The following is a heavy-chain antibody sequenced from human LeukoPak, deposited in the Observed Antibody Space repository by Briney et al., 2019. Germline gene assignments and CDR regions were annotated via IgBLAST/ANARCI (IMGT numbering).Heavy chain of an antibody. J-gene: IGHJ4*02. D-gene: IGHD6-13*01. Sequence: GGSLRLSCAASGFTFSSYAMSWVRQAPGKGLEWVTAISGSGGSTYYADSVKGRFTISRDNSKNTLYLQMNSLRAEGTAVYYCARSPLIIAAAGSFDYWGQGTLVTVSS. CDR3: ARSPLIIAAAGSFDY. CDR2: ISGSGGST. V-gene: IGHV3-23*01. CDR1: GFTFSSYA.